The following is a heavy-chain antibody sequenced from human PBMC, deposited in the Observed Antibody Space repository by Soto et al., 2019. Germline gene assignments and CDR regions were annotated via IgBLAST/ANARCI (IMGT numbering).Heavy chain of an antibody. CDR3: ARRGPTGGSYKYNWFDP. V-gene: IGHV4-30-4*01. D-gene: IGHD2-15*01. CDR2: ISYSGST. Sequence: KPSETLSLTCTVSGGSISSGDFYWSWIRQPPGRGLEWIGYISYSGSTYYNTSLKSRVTISVDTSKNQFSLKLNSVTAADTAVYYCARRGPTGGSYKYNWFDPWGQGTLVTVSS. J-gene: IGHJ5*01. CDR1: GGSISSGDFY.